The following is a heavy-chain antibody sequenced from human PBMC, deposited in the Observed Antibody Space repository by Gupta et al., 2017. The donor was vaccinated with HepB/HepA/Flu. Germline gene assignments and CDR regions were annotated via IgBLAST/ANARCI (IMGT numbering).Heavy chain of an antibody. CDR3: GTSIDMPTIPVEV. D-gene: IGHD1-26*01. V-gene: IGHV4-59*11. J-gene: IGHJ4*02. CDR2: ILSSGTA. Sequence: QVHLQESGPALVKPSETLSLTCSVSGGSITTHYWSWIRQPPGRGLEWIGFILSSGTANYNPSLQRRVTMSIDTSKDQFSLNVNSVTSADTAVYYCGTSIDMPTIPVEVWGQGTLVTVS. CDR1: GGSITTHY.